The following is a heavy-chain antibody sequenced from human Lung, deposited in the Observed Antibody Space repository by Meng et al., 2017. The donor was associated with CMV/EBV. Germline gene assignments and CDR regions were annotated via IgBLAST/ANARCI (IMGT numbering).Heavy chain of an antibody. CDR3: AKAFSASWYREYYDD. CDR2: ITASGGST. J-gene: IGHJ4*02. Sequence: GESXKISCAASEFSFSNYAMSWVRQAPGRGLAWVSAITASGGSTYYADSVKGRFTVSRDNSKNTLYLQMNGLRAEDTALYYCAKAFSASWYREYYDDWGQGTLVTVSS. CDR1: EFSFSNYA. V-gene: IGHV3-23*01. D-gene: IGHD6-13*01.